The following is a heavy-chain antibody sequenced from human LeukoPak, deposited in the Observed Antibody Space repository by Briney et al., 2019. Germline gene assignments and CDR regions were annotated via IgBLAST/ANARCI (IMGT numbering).Heavy chain of an antibody. CDR1: GGSIRSYY. CDR2: IYYSGST. V-gene: IGHV4-59*01. D-gene: IGHD3-22*01. Sequence: SETLSLTRTVSGGSIRSYYRSWIRQPPGQGLEWIGYIYYSGSTNYNPSLKSRVTISVYTSKNQFSLKLSSVTAADTAVYYCARAAPQYDSSGYYFDYWGQGTLVTVSS. CDR3: ARAAPQYDSSGYYFDY. J-gene: IGHJ4*02.